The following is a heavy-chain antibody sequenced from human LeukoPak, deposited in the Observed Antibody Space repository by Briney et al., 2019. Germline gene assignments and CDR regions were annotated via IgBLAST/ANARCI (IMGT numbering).Heavy chain of an antibody. J-gene: IGHJ6*03. CDR1: GGSISSYY. Sequence: SETLSLTCTVSGGSISSYYWSWIRQPPGKGLEWIGYIYYSGSTNYNPSLKRRVTISVDTSKNQFSLKLSSVTAADTAVYYCARIYCGGDCYYYYYYYMDVWGKGTTVTVSS. D-gene: IGHD2-21*02. V-gene: IGHV4-59*01. CDR3: ARIYCGGDCYYYYYYYMDV. CDR2: IYYSGST.